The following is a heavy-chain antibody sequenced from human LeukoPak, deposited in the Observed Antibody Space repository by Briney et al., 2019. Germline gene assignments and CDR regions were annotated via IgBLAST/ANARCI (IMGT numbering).Heavy chain of an antibody. CDR1: GGSISNYY. J-gene: IGHJ2*01. CDR3: ARDRGKGYFDL. Sequence: PSETLSLTCTVSGGSISNYYWSWIRQPPGKGLEWIGYIYYSGNTNYNPSLKSRVTISVDTSKNQFSLKLSSVTAADTAVYYCARDRGKGYFDLWGRGTLVTVSS. CDR2: IYYSGNT. V-gene: IGHV4-59*12.